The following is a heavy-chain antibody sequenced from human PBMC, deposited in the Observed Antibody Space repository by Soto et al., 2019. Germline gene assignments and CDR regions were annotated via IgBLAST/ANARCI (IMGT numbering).Heavy chain of an antibody. CDR3: ARDKADGSGITRFDP. CDR2: INPSGGST. V-gene: IGHV1-46*03. Sequence: ASVKVSCKASGYTFTNYAFTWVRQAPGQGLEWMGIINPSGGSTSYAQKFQGRVTMTRDTSTSTVYMELSSLRSEDTAVYYCARDKADGSGITRFDPWGQGTLVTVSS. J-gene: IGHJ5*02. D-gene: IGHD3-10*01. CDR1: GYTFTNYA.